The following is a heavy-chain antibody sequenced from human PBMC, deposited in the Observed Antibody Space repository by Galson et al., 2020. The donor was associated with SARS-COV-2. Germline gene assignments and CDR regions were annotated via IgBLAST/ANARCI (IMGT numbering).Heavy chain of an antibody. J-gene: IGHJ4*02. D-gene: IGHD6-13*01. Sequence: TGGSLRLSCAASGFTFSNYAMHWVRQTPGKGLEWVALISYDGSNKYYADSVKGRFPISRDNSKNTVYLQMNSLRPEDTAVYYCARNSLVAGGLLDYWGQGTLVTVSS. V-gene: IGHV3-30-3*01. CDR2: ISYDGSNK. CDR3: ARNSLVAGGLLDY. CDR1: GFTFSNYA.